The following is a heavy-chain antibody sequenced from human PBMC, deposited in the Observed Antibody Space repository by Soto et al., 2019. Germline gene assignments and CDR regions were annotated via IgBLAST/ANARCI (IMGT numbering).Heavy chain of an antibody. CDR3: GRVKRQTFQKKNDY. J-gene: IGHJ4*01. CDR1: GGSVSSDFYN. V-gene: IGHV4-61*03. Sequence: SETLSVTCTVSGGSVSSDFYNWRWIRQPPGKGLEWVGDIDHSGSTSYNPSLKSRATISVDTSKNHLSLKVTSVTAADTAVYYCGRVKRQTFQKKNDYWGQGILVTVSS. CDR2: IDHSGST.